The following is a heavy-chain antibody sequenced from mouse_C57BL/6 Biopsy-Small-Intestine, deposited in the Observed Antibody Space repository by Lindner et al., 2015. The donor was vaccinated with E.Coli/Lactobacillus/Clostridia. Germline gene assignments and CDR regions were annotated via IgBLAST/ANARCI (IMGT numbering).Heavy chain of an antibody. CDR3: TRRRLGRDYLDY. CDR1: GYTFSDHE. CDR2: IDPGIGGI. J-gene: IGHJ2*01. D-gene: IGHD4-1*01. Sequence: VQLQESGAELVRPGASVTLSCKASGYTFSDHEIHYVRQTPVHGLEWIGAIDPGIGGIAYSQRFKDKAILTADKSSTTAYMELRSLTSDDSAVYYCTRRRLGRDYLDYWGQGTTLIVSS. V-gene: IGHV1-15*01.